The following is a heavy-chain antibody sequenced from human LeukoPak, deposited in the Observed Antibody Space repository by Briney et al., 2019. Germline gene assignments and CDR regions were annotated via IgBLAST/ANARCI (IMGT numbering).Heavy chain of an antibody. D-gene: IGHD2-2*01. CDR2: INSDGSST. CDR3: ARGARYCSSTSCSILLPRWFNP. J-gene: IGHJ5*02. CDR1: GFTFSSYW. V-gene: IGHV3-74*01. Sequence: GGSLRLSCAASGFTFSSYWMHWVRQAPGKGLVWVSRINSDGSSTSYADSVKGRFTISRDNAKNTLYLQMHSLRAEDTAVYYCARGARYCSSTSCSILLPRWFNPWGQGTLVTVSS.